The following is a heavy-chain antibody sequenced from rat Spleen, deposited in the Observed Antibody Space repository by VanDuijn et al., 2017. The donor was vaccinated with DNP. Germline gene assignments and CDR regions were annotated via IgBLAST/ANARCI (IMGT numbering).Heavy chain of an antibody. CDR2: INSAGST. J-gene: IGHJ2*01. CDR3: AREVYYGWDY. D-gene: IGHD1-6*01. Sequence: EVQLQESGPGLVKPSQSLSLTCSVPGYSITSSYRWNWIRKFPGNKLEWMGYINSAGSTNYNPSLKSRISITRNTSKNQFFLQVNSVTTEDTATYYCAREVYYGWDYWGQGVMVTVSS. V-gene: IGHV3-3*01. CDR1: GYSITSSYR.